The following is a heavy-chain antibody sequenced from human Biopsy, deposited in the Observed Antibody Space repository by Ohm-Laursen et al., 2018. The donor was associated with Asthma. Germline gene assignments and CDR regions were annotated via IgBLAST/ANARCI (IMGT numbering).Heavy chain of an antibody. V-gene: IGHV1-69*13. CDR2: IIPIFGTA. J-gene: IGHJ4*02. D-gene: IGHD2-21*01. CDR1: GGTFSSYS. CDR3: ARSYCGGDCFSPFDY. Sequence: VKISCKASGGTFSSYSVSWVRQAPGQGLEWMGGIIPIFGTANYAQKFQGRVTITADESTSTVYMELSSLRSEDTAMYYCARSYCGGDCFSPFDYWGQGTLVTVSS.